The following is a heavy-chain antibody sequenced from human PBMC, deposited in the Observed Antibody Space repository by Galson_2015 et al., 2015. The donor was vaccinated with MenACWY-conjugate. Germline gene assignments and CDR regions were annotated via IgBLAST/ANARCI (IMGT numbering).Heavy chain of an antibody. CDR3: TTDYFGQYFFDS. J-gene: IGHJ4*02. D-gene: IGHD2/OR15-2a*01. V-gene: IGHV3-15*01. CDR1: GFTFSSYG. Sequence: SLRLSCAASGFTFSSYGMHWVRQAPGKGLEWVGRIKSKTHSGTPDYAAPVNGRFTISRDDSRNTVYLEMNGLKAEDTGLYYCTTDYFGQYFFDSWGQGTPVTVSS. CDR2: IKSKTHSGTP.